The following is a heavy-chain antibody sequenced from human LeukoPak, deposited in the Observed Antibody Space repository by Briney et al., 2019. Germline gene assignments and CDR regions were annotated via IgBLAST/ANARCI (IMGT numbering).Heavy chain of an antibody. D-gene: IGHD2-21*01. CDR2: IFPVDSDT. Sequence: GESLKISCKGSGYSFTSYWIGWVRQMPGKGLEWMGVIFPVDSDTRYSPSFQGHVPISADKSISTGYLQWNSLKASDTAMYYCASGSGLYSPDYWGQGTLVTVSS. CDR1: GYSFTSYW. J-gene: IGHJ4*02. V-gene: IGHV5-51*01. CDR3: ASGSGLYSPDY.